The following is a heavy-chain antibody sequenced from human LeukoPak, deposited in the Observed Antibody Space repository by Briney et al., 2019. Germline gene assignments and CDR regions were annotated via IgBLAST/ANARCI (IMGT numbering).Heavy chain of an antibody. Sequence: PGGSLRLSCAASGFTFSSYSMTWVRQAPGKGLEWVSAISGSGGSTYYADSVKGRFTISRDNSKNTLYLQMNSLRAEDTAVYYCARVHDYGGNPWGQGTLVTVSS. D-gene: IGHD4-23*01. CDR3: ARVHDYGGNP. V-gene: IGHV3-23*01. J-gene: IGHJ5*02. CDR1: GFTFSSYS. CDR2: ISGSGGST.